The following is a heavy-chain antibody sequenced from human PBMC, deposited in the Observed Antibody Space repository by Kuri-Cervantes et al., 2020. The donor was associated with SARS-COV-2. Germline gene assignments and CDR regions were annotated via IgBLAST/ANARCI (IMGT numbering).Heavy chain of an antibody. J-gene: IGHJ3*01. D-gene: IGHD3-3*01. V-gene: IGHV3-11*04. Sequence: GGSLRPSGAAPGFPFSDYYMHWSRQAPGKGLDWVSYISSSGTTTYYADSVKGRFTISRDNAKKSLYVQMNSLRAVDTAVYYCARAGERYYDFWSGHLPNDAVDVWGRGTMVTVS. CDR2: ISSSGTTT. CDR1: GFPFSDYY. CDR3: ARAGERYYDFWSGHLPNDAVDV.